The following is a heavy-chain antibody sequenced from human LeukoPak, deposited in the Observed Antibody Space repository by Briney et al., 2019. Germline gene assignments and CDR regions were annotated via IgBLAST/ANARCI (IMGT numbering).Heavy chain of an antibody. D-gene: IGHD2-15*01. CDR2: ISTDSKTK. V-gene: IGHV3-23*01. Sequence: PGGSLRLSCAASGFTFSTYAMSWVRQAPGKGLEWVSVISTDSKTKYYADSVKGRFTISRDNSKNTLFLQMNSLRAEDTAVYHCAKPPGGDYCSANGCYRSFDFWGQGTMVTASS. CDR1: GFTFSTYA. J-gene: IGHJ3*01. CDR3: AKPPGGDYCSANGCYRSFDF.